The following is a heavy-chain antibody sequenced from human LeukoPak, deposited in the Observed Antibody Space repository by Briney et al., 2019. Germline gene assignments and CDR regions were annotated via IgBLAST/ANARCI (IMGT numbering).Heavy chain of an antibody. CDR2: ISGSGGST. J-gene: IGHJ1*01. CDR1: GFTFSSYA. CDR3: AKNPSKYYCSSTSCYPYFQH. V-gene: IGHV3-23*01. D-gene: IGHD2-2*01. Sequence: GGSLRLSCAASGFTFSSYAMSWVRQAPGGGLEWVSAISGSGGSTYYADSVRGRFTISRDNSKNTLYLQMNSLRAEDTAVYYCAKNPSKYYCSSTSCYPYFQHWGQGTLVTVSS.